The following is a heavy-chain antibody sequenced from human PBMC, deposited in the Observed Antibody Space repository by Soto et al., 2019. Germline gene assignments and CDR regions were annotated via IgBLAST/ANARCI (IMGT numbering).Heavy chain of an antibody. CDR3: AKDMSQWLACDLES. D-gene: IGHD6-19*01. J-gene: IGHJ5*02. CDR2: ISYDGNNE. Sequence: LKISCASSGFIFSTYGMHWVRQAPGKGLDWVAVISYDGNNEYYGDSVRGRFTISRDNSKNTLYLQMNSLIPEDTAVYCCAKDMSQWLACDLESWGQGALVTVSS. V-gene: IGHV3-30*18. CDR1: GFIFSTYG.